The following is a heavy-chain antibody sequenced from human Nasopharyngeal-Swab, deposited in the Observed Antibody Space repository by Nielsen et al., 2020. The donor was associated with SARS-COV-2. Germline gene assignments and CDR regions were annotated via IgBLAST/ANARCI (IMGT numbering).Heavy chain of an antibody. D-gene: IGHD6-13*01. Sequence: GGSLRLSSEVSGFSVSYNYMSWVRQAPGKGLEWVAVIYSRGETHYTDSVRGRFTISRDNSKNMVNLQLNSLRAEDTAVYYCARMDFIASRDYWGQGTLVTVSS. J-gene: IGHJ4*02. CDR2: IYSRGET. V-gene: IGHV3-53*01. CDR1: GFSVSYNY. CDR3: ARMDFIASRDY.